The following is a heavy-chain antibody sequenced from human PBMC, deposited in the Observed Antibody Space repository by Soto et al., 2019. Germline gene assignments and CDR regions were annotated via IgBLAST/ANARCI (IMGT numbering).Heavy chain of an antibody. CDR2: FDPEDGET. CDR3: ATPVGSYHAFDI. V-gene: IGHV1-24*01. Sequence: GASVKVSCKVSGYTLTELSMHWVRQAPGKGLEWMGGFDPEDGETIYAQKFQGRVTMTEDTPTDTAYMELSSLRSEDTAVYYCATPVGSYHAFDIWGQGTMVTVSS. D-gene: IGHD1-26*01. J-gene: IGHJ3*02. CDR1: GYTLTELS.